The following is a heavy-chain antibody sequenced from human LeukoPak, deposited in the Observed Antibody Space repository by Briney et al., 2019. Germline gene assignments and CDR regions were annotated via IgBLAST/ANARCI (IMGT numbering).Heavy chain of an antibody. CDR3: AKVFYSSGWSPFDY. J-gene: IGHJ4*02. CDR1: GFAFSSYA. Sequence: GGSLRLSCAASGFAFSSYAMSWVRQAPGKGLEWVSAISGSGGSTYYADSVKGRFTISRDNSKNTLYLQMNSLRAEDTAVYYCAKVFYSSGWSPFDYWGQGTLVTVSS. CDR2: ISGSGGST. D-gene: IGHD6-19*01. V-gene: IGHV3-23*01.